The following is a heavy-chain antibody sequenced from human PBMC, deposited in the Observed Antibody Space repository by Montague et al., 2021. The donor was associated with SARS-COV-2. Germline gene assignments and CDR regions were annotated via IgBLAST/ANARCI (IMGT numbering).Heavy chain of an antibody. CDR2: ISYSGRT. D-gene: IGHD3-10*01. Sequence: SETLSLACTVSGGSVSSSPYYWGWIRQPPGRGLEWVGSISYSGRTYFSPSLKSRLTISVDSSENQFSLRLSSVTAADTAVYYCASSYYYGSGTYVYNYYMEVWGKGTKVTVPS. V-gene: IGHV4-39*01. CDR1: GGSVSSSPYY. CDR3: ASSYYYGSGTYVYNYYMEV. J-gene: IGHJ6*03.